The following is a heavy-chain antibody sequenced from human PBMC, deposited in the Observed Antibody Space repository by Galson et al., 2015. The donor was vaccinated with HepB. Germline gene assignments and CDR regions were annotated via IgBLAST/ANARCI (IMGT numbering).Heavy chain of an antibody. V-gene: IGHV3-53*05. CDR2: IYSGGST. J-gene: IGHJ4*02. Sequence: SLRLSCAASGFTVSSNYMSWVRQAPGKGLEWVSVIYSGGSTYYADSVKGRFTISRDNSKNTQYLQMNSLRAEDTAVYYCARGDGYSSGWPLDYWGQGTLVTVSS. CDR1: GFTVSSNY. CDR3: ARGDGYSSGWPLDY. D-gene: IGHD6-19*01.